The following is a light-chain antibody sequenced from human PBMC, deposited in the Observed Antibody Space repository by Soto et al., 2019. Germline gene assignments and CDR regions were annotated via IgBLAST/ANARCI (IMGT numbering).Light chain of an antibody. CDR1: SSNIGNSS. J-gene: IGLJ1*01. V-gene: IGLV1-44*01. Sequence: QSVLTQPPSASGTPGQTVTISCSGSSSNIGNSSVHWYKHLPGTAPKPLIYTNDQRPSGVPDRFSGSKSGTSASLAISGLQSEAEADYYCAVWDDRLNGHVFGAGTKLTVL. CDR3: AVWDDRLNGHV. CDR2: TND.